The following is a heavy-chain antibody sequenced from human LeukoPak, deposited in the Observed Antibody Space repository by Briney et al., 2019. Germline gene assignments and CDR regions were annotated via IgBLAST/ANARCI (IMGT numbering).Heavy chain of an antibody. CDR1: GGTFSSYA. D-gene: IGHD4-17*01. CDR3: ARDDGDDDAFDI. J-gene: IGHJ3*02. CDR2: IIPIFGTA. Sequence: SVRVSCKASGGTFSSYAISWVRQAPGQGLEWMGRIIPIFGTANYAQKFQGRVTITTDESTSTAYMELSSLRSEDTAVYYCARDDGDDDAFDIWGQGTMVTVSS. V-gene: IGHV1-69*05.